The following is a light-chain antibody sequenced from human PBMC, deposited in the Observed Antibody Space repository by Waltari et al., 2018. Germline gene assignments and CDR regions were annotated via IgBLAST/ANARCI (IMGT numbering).Light chain of an antibody. CDR3: CSYAGSFTLV. CDR1: RGDIGPYNL. J-gene: IGLJ2*01. V-gene: IGLV2-23*01. Sequence: QAALTQPASVSGSAGQSVTISCTGTRGDIGPYNLVSWYQQHPGKAPKLIIYEDNKRPSGVSPRFSASKSGNTASLTISGLQAEDEADYHCCSYAGSFTLVFGGGTKVTIL. CDR2: EDN.